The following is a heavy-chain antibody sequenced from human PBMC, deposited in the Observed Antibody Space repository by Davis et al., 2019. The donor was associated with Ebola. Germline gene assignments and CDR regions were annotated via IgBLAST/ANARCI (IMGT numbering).Heavy chain of an antibody. CDR1: GGSFSRYY. J-gene: IGHJ4*02. V-gene: IGHV4-59*01. CDR2: VYSGKT. D-gene: IGHD6-6*01. CDR3: ATNTSSSAGFDS. Sequence: PSETLSLTCSVSGGSFSRYYWSWIRQSPGKTLEWIGYVYSGKTIYNPSLKSRVNIFVDTSKNEFSLHLTSVTAADTAVYYCATNTSSSAGFDSWGQGTLVTVSS.